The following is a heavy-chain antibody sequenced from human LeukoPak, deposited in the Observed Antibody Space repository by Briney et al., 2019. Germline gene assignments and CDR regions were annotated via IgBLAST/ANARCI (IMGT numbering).Heavy chain of an antibody. D-gene: IGHD3-16*01. CDR1: GFTFSSYE. Sequence: GGSLRLSCAASGFTFSSYEMNWVRQAPGKGLEWVSYISNNGDTIYYADSVKGRFSISRDNAKNSLYLQMYSLRAEDTAVYYCARNLGMMWGQGTLVSVSS. V-gene: IGHV3-48*03. CDR3: ARNLGMM. CDR2: ISNNGDTI. J-gene: IGHJ4*02.